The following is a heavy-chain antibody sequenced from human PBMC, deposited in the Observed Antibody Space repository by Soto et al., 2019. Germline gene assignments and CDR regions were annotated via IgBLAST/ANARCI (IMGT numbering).Heavy chain of an antibody. CDR2: IYSGGST. J-gene: IGHJ3*02. V-gene: IGHV3-66*01. CDR1: GFTVSSNY. Sequence: EVQLVESGGGLVQPGGSLRLSCAASGFTVSSNYMSWVRQAPGKGLEWVSVIYSGGSTYYADSVRGRFTISRDNSKNTLYLQMNSLRAEDTAVYYCARDRSTIYAFDIWGQGTMVTVSS. CDR3: ARDRSTIYAFDI. D-gene: IGHD3-3*01.